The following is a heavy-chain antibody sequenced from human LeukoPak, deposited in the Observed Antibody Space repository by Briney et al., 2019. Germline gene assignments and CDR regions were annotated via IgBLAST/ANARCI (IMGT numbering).Heavy chain of an antibody. D-gene: IGHD5-18*01. J-gene: IGHJ4*02. V-gene: IGHV3-66*01. Sequence: GACLRLSCPASAFTVSSNYMSWVRQAPGKRLEWVSVIYSGGSTYYADSVKGRFTISRDNSKNTLYLQMNSLRAEDTAVYYCAGIQVWSPFDYGGQGTLVTVSS. CDR1: AFTVSSNY. CDR2: IYSGGST. CDR3: AGIQVWSPFDY.